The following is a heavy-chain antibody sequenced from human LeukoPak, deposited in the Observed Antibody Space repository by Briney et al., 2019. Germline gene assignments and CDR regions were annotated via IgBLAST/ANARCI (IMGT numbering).Heavy chain of an antibody. Sequence: GGSLRLSCAASGFTFDDYAMHWVRQAPGKGLEWVSGITWNSDNIEYADSVKGRFTISRDNAKNSLYLQMNSLRAEDMALYYCAKGGGGRLIYYYYMDVWGKGTTVTVSS. D-gene: IGHD3-16*01. J-gene: IGHJ6*03. CDR3: AKGGGGRLIYYYYMDV. CDR2: ITWNSDNI. CDR1: GFTFDDYA. V-gene: IGHV3-9*03.